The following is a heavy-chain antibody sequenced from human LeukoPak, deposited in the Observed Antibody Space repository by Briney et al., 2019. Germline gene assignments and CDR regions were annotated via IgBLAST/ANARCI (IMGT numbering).Heavy chain of an antibody. CDR3: ATVYYDYVWGSYRFDY. V-gene: IGHV4-39*01. J-gene: IGHJ4*02. D-gene: IGHD3-16*02. CDR1: GGSISSSSYY. CDR2: IYYSGST. Sequence: SETLSLTCTVSGGSISSSSYYWGWTRQPPGKGLEWIGSIYYSGSTYYNPSLKSRVTISVDTSKNQFSLKLSSVTAADTAVYYCATVYYDYVWGSYRFDYWGQGTLVTVSS.